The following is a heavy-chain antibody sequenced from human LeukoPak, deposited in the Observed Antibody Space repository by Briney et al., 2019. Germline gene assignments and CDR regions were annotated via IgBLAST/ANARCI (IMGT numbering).Heavy chain of an antibody. V-gene: IGHV4-34*01. J-gene: IGHJ4*02. Sequence: SETLSLTCAVYGGSFSGYYWRWIRPPPGKGPEWIGEINHSGSTNYNPSLKSRVTISVDTSKNQFSLKLSSVTAADTAVYYCARVSGSKDYWGQGTLVTVSS. CDR2: INHSGST. CDR1: GGSFSGYY. CDR3: ARVSGSKDY. D-gene: IGHD3-3*01.